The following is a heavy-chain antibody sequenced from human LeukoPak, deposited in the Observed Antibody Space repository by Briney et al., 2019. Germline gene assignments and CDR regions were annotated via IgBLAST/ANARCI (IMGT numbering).Heavy chain of an antibody. V-gene: IGHV2-5*02. J-gene: IGHJ3*02. D-gene: IGHD2/OR15-2a*01. Sequence: ESGPTLVNPTQTLTLTCTFSGFSLSTNGVGVGWVRQPPGKAPEWLALLDWEEHTPYSRSLMSRLTITKDTSRSQVVLSMTNMDPVDTATYYCVHSSTRVSLDAFDIWGQGTMVTVSS. CDR3: VHSSTRVSLDAFDI. CDR2: LDWEEHT. CDR1: GFSLSTNGVG.